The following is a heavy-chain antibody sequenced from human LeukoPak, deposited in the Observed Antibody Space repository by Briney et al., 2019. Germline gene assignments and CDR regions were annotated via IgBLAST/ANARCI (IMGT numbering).Heavy chain of an antibody. Sequence: GGSLRPSCAASGFTFSSYGMHWVRQAPGKGLEWVAVIWYDGSNKYYADSVKGRFTISRDNSKNTLYLQMNSLRAEDTAVYYCARGHTYYYGSGSSDAFDIWGQGTMVTVSS. D-gene: IGHD3-10*01. CDR2: IWYDGSNK. V-gene: IGHV3-33*01. CDR3: ARGHTYYYGSGSSDAFDI. CDR1: GFTFSSYG. J-gene: IGHJ3*02.